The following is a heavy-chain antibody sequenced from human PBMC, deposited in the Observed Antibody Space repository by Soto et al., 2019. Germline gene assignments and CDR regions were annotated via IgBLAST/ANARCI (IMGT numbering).Heavy chain of an antibody. CDR3: AKDTYYYDSSGYYVFDY. Sequence: GGSLRLSCVASGSTFSSYGMHWVRQAPGKGLEWVAAISYDGSNKYYADSVEGRFTISRDNSRSTVYLQMNSLRAEDTAIYYCAKDTYYYDSSGYYVFDYWGQGTLVTSPQ. CDR2: ISYDGSNK. D-gene: IGHD3-22*01. J-gene: IGHJ4*02. CDR1: GSTFSSYG. V-gene: IGHV3-30*18.